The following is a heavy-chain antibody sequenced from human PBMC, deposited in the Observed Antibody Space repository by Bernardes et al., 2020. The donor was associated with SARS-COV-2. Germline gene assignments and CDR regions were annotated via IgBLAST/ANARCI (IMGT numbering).Heavy chain of an antibody. D-gene: IGHD3-3*01. CDR3: ARAPSGIFGVVTTFDY. CDR1: GGSISSGCHY. CDR2: IYYSGST. Sequence: SETLSLTCTVSGGSISSGCHYWSWIRQHPGKGLEWFGYIYYSGSTYYNPSPKSPVTISVDTSKNQFSLRLSSVTAADTAVYYCARAPSGIFGVVTTFDYWSQGTLVTVSS. V-gene: IGHV4-31*01. J-gene: IGHJ4*02.